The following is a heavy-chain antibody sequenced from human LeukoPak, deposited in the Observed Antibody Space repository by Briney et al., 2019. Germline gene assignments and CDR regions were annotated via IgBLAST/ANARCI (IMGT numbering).Heavy chain of an antibody. J-gene: IGHJ4*02. D-gene: IGHD6-6*01. CDR1: GFTFSSYS. CDR2: ISYDGSNK. V-gene: IGHV3-30*03. CDR3: ARDGIAARGGLDY. Sequence: GGSLRLSCAASGFTFSSYSLNWVRQAPGKGLEWVAVISYDGSNKYHADSVKGRFTISRDNSKNTLYLQMNSLRAEDTAVYYCARDGIAARGGLDYWGQGTLVTVSS.